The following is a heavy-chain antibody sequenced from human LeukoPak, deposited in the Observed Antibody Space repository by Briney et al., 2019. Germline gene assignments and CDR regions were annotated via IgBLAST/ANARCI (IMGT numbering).Heavy chain of an antibody. V-gene: IGHV1-8*03. D-gene: IGHD6-13*01. CDR2: MYPNSGNT. J-gene: IGHJ6*03. Sequence: ASVKVSCKASGYTFTSYDINWVRQATGQGLEGMGWMYPNSGNTGYPQKFQGRVTITRNTSISTAYMEMSSLRSEDTAVYYYARGAASSKYYYYYYYMDVWGKGTTVTVSS. CDR3: ARGAASSKYYYYYYYMDV. CDR1: GYTFTSYD.